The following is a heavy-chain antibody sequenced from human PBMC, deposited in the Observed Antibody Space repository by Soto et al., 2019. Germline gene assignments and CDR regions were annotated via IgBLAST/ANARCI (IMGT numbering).Heavy chain of an antibody. D-gene: IGHD3-3*01. J-gene: IGHJ4*02. V-gene: IGHV4-30-2*01. CDR3: ARGLQYYECLSGYFTGTSYVDY. CDR1: GVSIRSGGYS. Sequence: TSETLSVTCAVSGVSIRSGGYSWSWNRQPPGKGLEWIGYIYHSGSTYYNPSPKSRVTISVDRSKNQFSLKLSSVTAADTAVYYWARGLQYYECLSGYFTGTSYVDYWGKGPL. CDR2: IYHSGST.